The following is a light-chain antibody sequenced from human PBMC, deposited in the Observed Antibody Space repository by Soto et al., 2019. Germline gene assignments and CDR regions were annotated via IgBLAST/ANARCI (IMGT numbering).Light chain of an antibody. V-gene: IGKV1-27*01. J-gene: IGKJ1*01. CDR1: QGISNY. CDR2: AAS. Sequence: DIQMTQSPSSLSTSVGDRVTIACRASQGISNYLAWYQQKPGKVPKLLIYAASTLQSGVPSRFSGSGSGTDFTLTISSLQPEAVATYYCQKYNSAPWTFGQGTKVDIK. CDR3: QKYNSAPWT.